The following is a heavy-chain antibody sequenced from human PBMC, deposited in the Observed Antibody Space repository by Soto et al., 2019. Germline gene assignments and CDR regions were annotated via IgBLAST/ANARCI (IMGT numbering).Heavy chain of an antibody. CDR1: GYTFTCYY. CDR3: ARDTWIQLRTSPVYYYYGMDV. CDR2: INPNSGGT. V-gene: IGHV1-2*02. Sequence: ASLKVSCNASGYTFTCYYMHWVRHSPGQGLEWMGWINPNSGGTNYAQKFQGRVTMTRDTSISTAYMELSRLRPDDTAVYYCARDTWIQLRTSPVYYYYGMDVWGQGTTVTVSS. J-gene: IGHJ6*02. D-gene: IGHD5-18*01.